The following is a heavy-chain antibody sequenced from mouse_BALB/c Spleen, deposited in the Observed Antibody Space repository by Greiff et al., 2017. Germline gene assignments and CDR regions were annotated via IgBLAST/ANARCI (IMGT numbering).Heavy chain of an antibody. CDR3: ARSLYGNYCWFAY. Sequence: ESGPGLVKPSQSLSLTCSVTGYSITSGYYWNWIRQFPGNKLEWMGYISYDGSNNYNPSLKNRISITRDTSKNQFFLKLNSVTTEDTATYYCARSLYGNYCWFAYWGQGTLVTVSA. J-gene: IGHJ3*01. CDR1: GYSITSGYY. D-gene: IGHD2-1*01. V-gene: IGHV3-6*02. CDR2: ISYDGSN.